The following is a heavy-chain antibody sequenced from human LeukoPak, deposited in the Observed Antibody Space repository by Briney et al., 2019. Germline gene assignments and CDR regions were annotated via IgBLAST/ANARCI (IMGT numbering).Heavy chain of an antibody. D-gene: IGHD2-2*01. V-gene: IGHV3-43*02. CDR3: AKDIEVVPAGFYYYYYGKDV. CDR2: ISGGGGST. CDR1: GFTFDDYA. J-gene: IGHJ6*02. Sequence: GGSLRLSCAASGFTFDDYAMHWVRQAPGKGLEWVSLISGGGGSTYYADSVKGRFTISRDNSKNSLYLQMNSLRTEDTALYYCAKDIEVVPAGFYYYYYGKDVWGQGTTVTVSS.